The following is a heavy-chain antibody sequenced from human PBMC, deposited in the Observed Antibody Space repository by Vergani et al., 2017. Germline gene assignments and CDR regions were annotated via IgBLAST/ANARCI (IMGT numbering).Heavy chain of an antibody. CDR3: AIVNTETNGHLYYYYYMDV. V-gene: IGHV4-34*01. J-gene: IGHJ6*03. D-gene: IGHD4-11*01. Sequence: QVQLQQWGGGLLKPSETLSLTCVVNGGSFTSYHWTWVRQSPGEGLEWVGDIDHTGRPEYNPSLKSRLTMSVDKSRNQFSLTLNSVTATDTAIYFCAIVNTETNGHLYYYYYMDVWGQGTAVTVS. CDR1: GGSFTSYH. CDR2: IDHTGRP.